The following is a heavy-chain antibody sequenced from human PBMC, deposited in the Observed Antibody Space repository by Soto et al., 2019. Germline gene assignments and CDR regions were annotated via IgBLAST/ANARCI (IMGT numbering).Heavy chain of an antibody. D-gene: IGHD3-10*01. CDR1: GGSISSGGYY. V-gene: IGHV4-31*03. J-gene: IGHJ1*01. CDR2: IHHSGST. Sequence: TLSLTCNVSGGSISSGGYYWTWTRQHPGKGLEWIGNIHHSGSTFYNPSLKSRVSISVDTSKNQFSLKLSSVTAADTAVYFCVRGVLSWGQGTLVTVSS. CDR3: VRGVLS.